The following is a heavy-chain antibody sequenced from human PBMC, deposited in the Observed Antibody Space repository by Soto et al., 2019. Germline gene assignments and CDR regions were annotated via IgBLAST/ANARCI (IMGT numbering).Heavy chain of an antibody. J-gene: IGHJ6*02. V-gene: IGHV3-21*04. Sequence: LEESGGGLVKPGGSLRLSCTASGFTLKTYTMNWVRQSPGKGLEWVSSISSRSEYTHYLDSVKGRFTISRDNAENSLFLKMNALGVEDTALYSFTRGATARRTAGASSAPNRGGMDVWGQGTAVIVSS. CDR3: TRGATARRTAGASSAPNRGGMDV. CDR2: ISSRSEYT. CDR1: GFTLKTYT. D-gene: IGHD1-26*01.